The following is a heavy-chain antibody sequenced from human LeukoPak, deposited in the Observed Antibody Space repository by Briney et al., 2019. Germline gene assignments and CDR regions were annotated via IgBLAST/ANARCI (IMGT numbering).Heavy chain of an antibody. CDR2: INPSGGST. D-gene: IGHD3-22*01. CDR1: GYTFTSYY. Sequence: ASVKVSCKASGYTFTSYYMHWVRQAPGQGLEWKGIINPSGGSTSYAQKFQGRVTMTRDTSTSTVYMELSSLRSEDTAVYYCARDTYYDSSGYYDLGYWGQGTLVTVSS. V-gene: IGHV1-46*01. J-gene: IGHJ4*02. CDR3: ARDTYYDSSGYYDLGY.